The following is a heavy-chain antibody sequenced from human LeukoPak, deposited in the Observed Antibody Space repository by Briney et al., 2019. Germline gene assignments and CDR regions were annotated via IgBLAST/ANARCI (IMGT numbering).Heavy chain of an antibody. CDR1: GFTFSSYG. CDR3: AKWEGYCSGGSCYGRFDY. J-gene: IGHJ4*02. V-gene: IGHV3-30*18. Sequence: GGSLRLSCAASGFTFSSYGMHWVRQAPGKGLEWVAVISYDGSNKYYADSVKGRFTTSRDNSKNTLYLQMNSLRAEDTAVYYCAKWEGYCSGGSCYGRFDYWGQGTLVTVSS. D-gene: IGHD2-15*01. CDR2: ISYDGSNK.